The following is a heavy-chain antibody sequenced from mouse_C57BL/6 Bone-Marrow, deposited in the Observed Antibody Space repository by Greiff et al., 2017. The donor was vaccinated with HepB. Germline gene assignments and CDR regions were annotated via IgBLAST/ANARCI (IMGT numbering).Heavy chain of an antibody. CDR2: INPNNGGT. J-gene: IGHJ2*01. V-gene: IGHV1-18*01. Sequence: VQLKESGPELVKPGASVKIPCKASGYTFTDYNMDWVKQSHGKSLEWIGDINPNNGGTIYNQKFKGKATLTVDKSSSTAYMELRSLTSEDTAVYYCARGYYGSLYYFDYWGQGTTLTVSS. CDR3: ARGYYGSLYYFDY. D-gene: IGHD1-1*01. CDR1: GYTFTDYN.